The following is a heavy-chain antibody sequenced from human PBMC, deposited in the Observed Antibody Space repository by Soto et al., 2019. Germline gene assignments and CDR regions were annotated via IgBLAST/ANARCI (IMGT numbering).Heavy chain of an antibody. J-gene: IGHJ5*02. Sequence: GGSLRLSCAASGFTFSSYAMSWVRQAPGKGLEWVSAISGSGGSTYYADSVKGRFTISRDNSKNTLYLQMNSLRAEDTAVYYCAKDAYYDYIWGSYRSRRYNWFDPWGQGTLVTVSS. CDR3: AKDAYYDYIWGSYRSRRYNWFDP. CDR2: ISGSGGST. CDR1: GFTFSSYA. V-gene: IGHV3-23*01. D-gene: IGHD3-16*02.